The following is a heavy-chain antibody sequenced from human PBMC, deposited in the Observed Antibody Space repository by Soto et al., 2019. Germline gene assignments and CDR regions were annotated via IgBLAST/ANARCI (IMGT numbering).Heavy chain of an antibody. D-gene: IGHD2-15*01. CDR3: ASGCSGGSCWVRAFDI. Sequence: QVQLVQSGAEVKKPGASVKVSCKASGYTFTSYYMHWVRQAPGQGLEWMGIINPSGGSTSYAQKFQGRVTMTRDTSTSTVYMELSSLRSEDTAVYYCASGCSGGSCWVRAFDIWGQGTMVTVSS. J-gene: IGHJ3*02. V-gene: IGHV1-46*03. CDR1: GYTFTSYY. CDR2: INPSGGST.